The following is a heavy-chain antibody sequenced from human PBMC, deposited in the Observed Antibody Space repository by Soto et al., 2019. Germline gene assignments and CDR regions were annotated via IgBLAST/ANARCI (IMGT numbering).Heavy chain of an antibody. D-gene: IGHD3-9*01. CDR2: IYYSGST. CDR1: GGSISSDGYY. Sequence: QVQLQESGPGLVKPSQTLSLTCTVSGGSISSDGYYWSWIRQHPGKGLEWIGYIYYSGSTYHNPSLKSRVTISVDTSNKQFSLKLSSVTAADTAVYYCARDRGYYDILTGFYNGLGMDVWGQGTTVTVSS. V-gene: IGHV4-31*03. CDR3: ARDRGYYDILTGFYNGLGMDV. J-gene: IGHJ6*02.